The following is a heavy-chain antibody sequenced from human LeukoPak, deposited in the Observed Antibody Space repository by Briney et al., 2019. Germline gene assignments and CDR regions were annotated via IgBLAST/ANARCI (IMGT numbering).Heavy chain of an antibody. D-gene: IGHD3-10*01. J-gene: IGHJ4*02. V-gene: IGHV3-7*02. Sequence: GGSLRLSCAASGFTFSGHWMSWVRQAPGKGLEWVANIKSDGSEKYYVDSVKGRFTISRDNAKNSLYLQMNSLRAEDTAIYYCARGAATNLWPSDYWGQGTLVTVSS. CDR2: IKSDGSEK. CDR3: ARGAATNLWPSDY. CDR1: GFTFSGHW.